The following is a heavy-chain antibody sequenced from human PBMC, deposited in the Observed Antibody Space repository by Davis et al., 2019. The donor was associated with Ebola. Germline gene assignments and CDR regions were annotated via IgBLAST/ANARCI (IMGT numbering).Heavy chain of an antibody. D-gene: IGHD2-15*01. Sequence: GRSLRLSCAPSGFTFSSYSISWVRQAPGKGLEWVSSISSSSSYIYYADSVKGRFTISRDNAKNSLYLQMNSLRAEDTAVYYCARDRAIRYCSGGSCYSDYWGQGTLVTVSS. CDR2: ISSSSSYI. CDR3: ARDRAIRYCSGGSCYSDY. V-gene: IGHV3-21*01. J-gene: IGHJ4*02. CDR1: GFTFSSYS.